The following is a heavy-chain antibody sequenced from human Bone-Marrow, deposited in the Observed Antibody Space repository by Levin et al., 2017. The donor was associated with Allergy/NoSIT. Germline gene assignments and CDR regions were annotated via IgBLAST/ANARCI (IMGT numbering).Heavy chain of an antibody. CDR1: GDSISGSTYY. CDR3: ARQKSYSLDS. CDR2: MYHSGNT. J-gene: IGHJ4*02. Sequence: SETLSLTCTVSGDSISGSTYYWGWIRQPPGKGLEWIGTMYHSGNTYYNPSLKSRVTLSVDTSKNQFSLRLSSVTAADTAVYYCARQKSYSLDSWGQGTLVTVSS. D-gene: IGHD5-12*01. V-gene: IGHV4-39*01.